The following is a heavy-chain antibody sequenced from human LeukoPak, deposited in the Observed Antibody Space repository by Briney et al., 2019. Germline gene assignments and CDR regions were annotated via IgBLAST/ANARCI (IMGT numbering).Heavy chain of an antibody. CDR1: GFTVSSNY. J-gene: IGHJ3*02. D-gene: IGHD3-3*01. V-gene: IGHV3-53*01. CDR2: IYSGGST. Sequence: GGSLRLSCAASGFTVSSNYMSWVRQAPGKGLEWVSVIYSGGSTYYADSVKGRFTISRDNSKNTLYLQMNSLRAEDTAVYYCARDTRSGFPDAFDIWGQGTMVTVSS. CDR3: ARDTRSGFPDAFDI.